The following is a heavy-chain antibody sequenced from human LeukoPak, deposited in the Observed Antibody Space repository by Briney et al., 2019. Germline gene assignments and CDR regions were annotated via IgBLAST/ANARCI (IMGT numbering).Heavy chain of an antibody. D-gene: IGHD1-26*01. CDR2: IYPGDSDT. CDR3: ARGAGRIVGATYYFDY. Sequence: GESLKISCKGSGYSFTSYWIGWVRQMPGKGLEWMGIIYPGDSDTRYSPSFQGQVTISADKSISTAYLQWSSLKASDTAMYYCARGAGRIVGATYYFDYWGQGTLVTVSS. CDR1: GYSFTSYW. V-gene: IGHV5-51*01. J-gene: IGHJ4*02.